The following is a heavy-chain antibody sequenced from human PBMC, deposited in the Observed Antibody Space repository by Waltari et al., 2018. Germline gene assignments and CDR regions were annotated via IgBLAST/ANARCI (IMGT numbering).Heavy chain of an antibody. CDR2: INHSGST. V-gene: IGHV4-34*01. CDR3: ARGFYGSGSYYYY. CDR1: GGSFSGYY. D-gene: IGHD3-10*01. J-gene: IGHJ4*02. Sequence: QVQLQQWGAGLLKPSETLSLTCAVYGGSFSGYYWTWIRQPPGKGLEWIGEINHSGSTNYNPSLKSRVTISVDTSKNQFSLKLSSVTAADTAVYYCARGFYGSGSYYYYWGQGTLVTVSS.